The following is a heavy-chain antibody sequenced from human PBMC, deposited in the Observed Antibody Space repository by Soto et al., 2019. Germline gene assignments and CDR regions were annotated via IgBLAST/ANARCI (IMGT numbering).Heavy chain of an antibody. D-gene: IGHD2-2*01. V-gene: IGHV4-59*12. CDR2: FFYSGST. CDR1: GGSISSYY. CDR3: ARASLGYCSSTSCRSNWFDP. J-gene: IGHJ5*02. Sequence: LSLTCTVSGGSISSYYWSWIRQPPGKGLEWIGYFFYSGSTNYNPSLKSRVTISVDTSKNQFSLKLSSVTAADTAVYYCARASLGYCSSTSCRSNWFDPWGQGTLVTVSS.